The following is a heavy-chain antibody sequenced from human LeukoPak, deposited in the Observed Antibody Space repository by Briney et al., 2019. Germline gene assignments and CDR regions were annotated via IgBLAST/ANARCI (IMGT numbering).Heavy chain of an antibody. J-gene: IGHJ4*02. Sequence: ASVKVSCKAFGYTFTSYYMHWVRQAPGQGLEWMGIINPSGGSTSYAQKFQGRVTMTRDTSTSTVYMELSSLRSEDTAVYYCGRGGSGTVPDYWGQGTLVTVSS. CDR2: INPSGGST. D-gene: IGHD1-1*01. CDR1: GYTFTSYY. V-gene: IGHV1-46*01. CDR3: GRGGSGTVPDY.